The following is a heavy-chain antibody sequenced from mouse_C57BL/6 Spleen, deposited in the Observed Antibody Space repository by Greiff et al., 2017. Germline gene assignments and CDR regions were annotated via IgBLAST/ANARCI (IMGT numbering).Heavy chain of an antibody. D-gene: IGHD1-1*01. CDR3: TSYYGSSGGY. J-gene: IGHJ2*01. V-gene: IGHV1-15*01. Sequence: QVQLQQSGAELVRPGASVTLSCKASGYTFTDYEMHWVKQIPVHGLEWIGAIDPETGGTAYNQKFKGKAILTADKSSSTAYMELRSLTSEDSAVYYCTSYYGSSGGYWGQGTTLTVSS. CDR1: GYTFTDYE. CDR2: IDPETGGT.